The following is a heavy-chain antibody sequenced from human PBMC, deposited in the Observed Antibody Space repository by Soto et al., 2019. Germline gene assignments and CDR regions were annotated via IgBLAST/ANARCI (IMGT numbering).Heavy chain of an antibody. D-gene: IGHD6-6*01. CDR3: ARLYSSSRRYYFDY. CDR2: IYPGDSAT. J-gene: IGHJ4*02. CDR1: VNSFTSYW. Sequence: PGESLKISCKGSVNSFTSYWIGWVRQMPGKGLEWMGIIYPGDSATRYSASFQCQVTISADKSISTAYLQWSSLKASDTAMYYCARLYSSSRRYYFDYWGQGTLVTVS. V-gene: IGHV5-51*01.